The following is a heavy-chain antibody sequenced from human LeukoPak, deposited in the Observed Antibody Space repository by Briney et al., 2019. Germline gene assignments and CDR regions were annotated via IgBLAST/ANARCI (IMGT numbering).Heavy chain of an antibody. CDR1: GFTVSSNY. D-gene: IGHD6-19*01. J-gene: IGHJ4*02. Sequence: PGGSLRLSCAASGFTVSSNYMSWVRQAPGKGLDWVSSISSTSTYILYADSVKGRFTISRNNARNSLYLQMNSLRAEDTAVYYCARFETVAAKPLEYWGQGTLVTVSS. CDR3: ARFETVAAKPLEY. CDR2: ISSTSTYI. V-gene: IGHV3-21*01.